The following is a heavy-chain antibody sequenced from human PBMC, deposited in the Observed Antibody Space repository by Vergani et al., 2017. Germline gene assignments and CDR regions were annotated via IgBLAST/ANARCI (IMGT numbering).Heavy chain of an antibody. CDR1: GFTFSSYA. J-gene: IGHJ6*03. CDR3: AKASYYYYYMDV. Sequence: EGERGEEGGGGVQPGGSLRLSCAASGFTFSSYAMSWVRQAPGKGLEWVSAISGSGGSTYYADSVKGRFTISRDNSKNTLYLQMNSLRAEDTAVYYCAKASYYYYYMDVWGKGTTVTVSS. CDR2: ISGSGGST. V-gene: IGHV3-23*04.